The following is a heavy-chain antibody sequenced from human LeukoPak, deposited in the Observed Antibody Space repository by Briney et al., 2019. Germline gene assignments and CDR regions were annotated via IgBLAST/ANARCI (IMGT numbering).Heavy chain of an antibody. V-gene: IGHV4-4*09. CDR1: GGSLSSYY. J-gene: IGHJ4*02. D-gene: IGHD5-24*01. Sequence: SETLSLTCTVSGGSLSSYYRSWIRQPPGKGLEWIGYIYTSGGTHYNPYPKSRVTISVDTSQNQFSLKLSSVTAADTAVYYCAGSVEMATSIDYWGQGTLVTVSS. CDR2: IYTSGGT. CDR3: AGSVEMATSIDY.